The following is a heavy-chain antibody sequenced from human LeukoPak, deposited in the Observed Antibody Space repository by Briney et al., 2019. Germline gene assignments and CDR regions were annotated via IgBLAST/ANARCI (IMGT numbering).Heavy chain of an antibody. J-gene: IGHJ3*02. V-gene: IGHV3-23*01. CDR3: AKDYYDSSGYYYQHYDAFDI. CDR2: ISGSGGST. D-gene: IGHD3-22*01. Sequence: PGGSLRLSCAASGFTFSSYAMSWVRQAPGKGLEWVSAISGSGGSTYYADSVKGRFTISRDNSKNTLYLQMNSLRAEDTAVYYCAKDYYDSSGYYYQHYDAFDIWGRGTMATVSS. CDR1: GFTFSSYA.